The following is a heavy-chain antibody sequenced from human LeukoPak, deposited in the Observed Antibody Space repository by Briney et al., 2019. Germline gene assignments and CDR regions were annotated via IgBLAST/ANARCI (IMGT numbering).Heavy chain of an antibody. CDR1: GDSVSSNSVS. CDR3: ARGGCGGDCYSGLSVE. D-gene: IGHD2-21*02. Sequence: SQTLSLTCAIFGDSVSSNSVSWNWIRQSPSRGLEWLGRTYYTSTWYHDYAVSVKSRIIINPDTSKNQFSLQLNSVTPEDTAVYYCARGGCGGDCYSGLSVEWGQGTLVTVSS. CDR2: TYYTSTWYH. J-gene: IGHJ4*02. V-gene: IGHV6-1*01.